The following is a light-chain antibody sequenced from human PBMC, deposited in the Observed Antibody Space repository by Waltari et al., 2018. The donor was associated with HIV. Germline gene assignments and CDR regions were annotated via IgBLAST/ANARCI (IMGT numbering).Light chain of an antibody. CDR3: QQFYRTPYT. V-gene: IGKV4-1*01. CDR2: CAS. Sequence: DIVMTQSPDSLAVSLGERATINCKSSQTIFYSSNNKNYLAWYQQKPGQSPKLLISCASTREFGVPDRFSGSGSGTDFTLTISSLRAEDVAVYYCQQFYRTPYTFGQGTRLEFK. CDR1: QTIFYSSNNKNY. J-gene: IGKJ2*01.